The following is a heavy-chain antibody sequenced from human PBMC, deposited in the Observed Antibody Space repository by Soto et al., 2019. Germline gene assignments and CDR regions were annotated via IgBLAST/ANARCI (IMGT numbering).Heavy chain of an antibody. J-gene: IGHJ6*02. Sequence: SETLSLTCTVSGGSISSSSYYWGWIRQPPGKGLEWIGYIYYSGSPYYNPSLKSRVTISVDTSKNQFSMKLSSVTAADQAVYYCVVPPASVDGASGSYYYYGMDVWGQGTTVT. CDR3: VVPPASVDGASGSYYYYGMDV. CDR1: GGSISSSSYY. V-gene: IGHV4-39*01. CDR2: IYYSGSP. D-gene: IGHD5-12*01.